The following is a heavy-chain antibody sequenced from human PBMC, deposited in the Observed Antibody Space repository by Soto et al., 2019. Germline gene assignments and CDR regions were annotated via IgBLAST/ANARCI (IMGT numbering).Heavy chain of an antibody. CDR3: TTQISTVTYYFDY. CDR2: IKSKTDGGTT. Sequence: AGGSLRLSCAASGFTFSNAWMNWVRQAPGKGLEWVGRIKSKTDGGTTDYVVPVKGRFTISRDDSKNTLYLQMDSLNTEDTAVYYCTTQISTVTYYFDYWGQGTLVTVSS. V-gene: IGHV3-15*07. J-gene: IGHJ4*02. CDR1: GFTFSNAW. D-gene: IGHD4-17*01.